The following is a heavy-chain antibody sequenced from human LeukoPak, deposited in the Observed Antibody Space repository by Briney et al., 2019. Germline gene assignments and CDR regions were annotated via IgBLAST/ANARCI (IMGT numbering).Heavy chain of an antibody. D-gene: IGHD3-10*01. V-gene: IGHV5-51*01. CDR3: ARHRGSGNYYTVSYYYYYGMDV. CDR1: GYSFTSYW. CDR2: IYPGDSDT. Sequence: GESLKISCKGSGYSFTSYWIGWVRQMPGKGLEWMGIIYPGDSDTRYSPSFQGQVTISADKSISTAYLQWSSLKASDTAMYYCARHRGSGNYYTVSYYYYYGMDVWGQGTTVTVSS. J-gene: IGHJ6*02.